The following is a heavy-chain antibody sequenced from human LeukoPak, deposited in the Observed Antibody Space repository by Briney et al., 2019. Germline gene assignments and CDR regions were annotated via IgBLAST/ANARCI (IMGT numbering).Heavy chain of an antibody. CDR3: ARMQRDGYKPPFDY. CDR1: GGSVSSGSYY. J-gene: IGHJ4*02. D-gene: IGHD5-24*01. V-gene: IGHV4-61*01. Sequence: SETLSLTCTVSGGSVSSGSYYWSWIRQPPGKGLEWIGYIYYGGSTNYNPSLKSRVTISVDTSKNQFSLKLSSVTAADTAVYYCARMQRDGYKPPFDYWGQGTLVTVSS. CDR2: IYYGGST.